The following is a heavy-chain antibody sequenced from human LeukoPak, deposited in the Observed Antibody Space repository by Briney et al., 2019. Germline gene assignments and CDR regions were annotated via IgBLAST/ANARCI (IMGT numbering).Heavy chain of an antibody. D-gene: IGHD3-9*01. V-gene: IGHV3-48*01. CDR3: ARDRGQTGYYWSYYYYMDV. J-gene: IGHJ6*03. CDR2: ISGGSSTM. Sequence: GGSLRLSCAASGFTFSDYSMNWVRQAPGKGLEWVSYISGGSSTMYYADSVKGRFTISRDIAKNSLYLQMNSLRAEDTAVYYCARDRGQTGYYWSYYYYMDVWGIGTTVTVSS. CDR1: GFTFSDYS.